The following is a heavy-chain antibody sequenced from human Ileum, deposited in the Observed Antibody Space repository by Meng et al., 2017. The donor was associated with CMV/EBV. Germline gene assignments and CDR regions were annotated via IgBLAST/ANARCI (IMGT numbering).Heavy chain of an antibody. J-gene: IGHJ4*02. Sequence: GGSLRLSCAASGFTFRDYTMNWVRQAPGKGLDRVASISRSGSFIYYADSVRGRFTISRDNPKNPLYLQMNSLRAEDTAVYYCARETGDILATIHFDSWGQGTLVTVSS. CDR3: ARETGDILATIHFDS. V-gene: IGHV3-21*01. CDR1: GFTFRDYT. CDR2: ISRSGSFI. D-gene: IGHD5-24*01.